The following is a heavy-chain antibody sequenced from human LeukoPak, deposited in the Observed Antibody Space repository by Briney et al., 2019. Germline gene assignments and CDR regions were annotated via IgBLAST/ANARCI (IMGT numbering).Heavy chain of an antibody. D-gene: IGHD5-12*01. CDR3: AREGEVGYDLSDY. CDR1: AYTFTNYY. CDR2: INPSGGST. V-gene: IGHV1-46*01. J-gene: IGHJ4*02. Sequence: ASVKVSCKAAAYTFTNYYMNRVRHPPAQGIEWMGIINPSGGSTSYAQKFQGRVTVTRDTSTSTVYMELSSLRSEDTAMYYCAREGEVGYDLSDYWGQGTLVTVSS.